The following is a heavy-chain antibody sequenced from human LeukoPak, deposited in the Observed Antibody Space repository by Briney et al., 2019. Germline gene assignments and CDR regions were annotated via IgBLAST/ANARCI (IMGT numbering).Heavy chain of an antibody. CDR1: GFTFSNFN. J-gene: IGHJ4*02. Sequence: GGSLRLSCAASGFTFSNFNMNWVRQAPGKGLEWVSYISSSSTTIYYADSVKGRFTISRDDAKNSLYLQMNSLRAEDTAVYYCARVLHKRNYDSSVYYGYWGQGTLVTVSS. D-gene: IGHD3-22*01. V-gene: IGHV3-48*01. CDR3: ARVLHKRNYDSSVYYGY. CDR2: ISSSSTTI.